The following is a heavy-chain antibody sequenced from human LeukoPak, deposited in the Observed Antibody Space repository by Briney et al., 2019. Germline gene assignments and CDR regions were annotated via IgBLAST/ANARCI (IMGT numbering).Heavy chain of an antibody. CDR3: ARIRGVWIDY. CDR2: IYYSGST. D-gene: IGHD3-16*01. Sequence: SETLSLTCTVSGGSISSYYWSWIRQPPGKGLEWIGYIYYSGSTNYNPSLKSRVTISVDTPKNQFSLKLSSVTAADTAVYYCARIRGVWIDYWGQGTLVTVSS. CDR1: GGSISSYY. V-gene: IGHV4-59*01. J-gene: IGHJ4*02.